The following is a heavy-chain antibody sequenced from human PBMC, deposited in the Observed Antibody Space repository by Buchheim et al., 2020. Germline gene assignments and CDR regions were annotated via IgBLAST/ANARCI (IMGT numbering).Heavy chain of an antibody. CDR3: ARDLVNYYDSSGYYSGVGWFDP. Sequence: QVQLQESGPGLVKPSQTLSLTCTVSGGSISSGGYYWSWIRQHPGKGLEWIGYIYYSGSTYYNPSLKSLVTIPVDTSKNQFSLKLSSVTAADTAVYYCARDLVNYYDSSGYYSGVGWFDPWGQGTL. D-gene: IGHD3-22*01. CDR1: GGSISSGGYY. V-gene: IGHV4-31*01. J-gene: IGHJ5*02. CDR2: IYYSGST.